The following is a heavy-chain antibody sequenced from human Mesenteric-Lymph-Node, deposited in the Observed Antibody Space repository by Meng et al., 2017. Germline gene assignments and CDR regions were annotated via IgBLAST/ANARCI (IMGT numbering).Heavy chain of an antibody. CDR3: AREVVVERSFYYGIDV. V-gene: IGHV3-48*03. CDR2: ISASDSTM. J-gene: IGHJ6*02. CDR1: GISISSYE. Sequence: GESLKISCAASGISISSYEIIWVRQAPGKGLEWVSTISASDSTMAYADSVKGRFTISRDNAKNSVSLHMNSLRAEDTAVYFCAREVVVERSFYYGIDVWGQGTTVTVSS. D-gene: IGHD2-21*01.